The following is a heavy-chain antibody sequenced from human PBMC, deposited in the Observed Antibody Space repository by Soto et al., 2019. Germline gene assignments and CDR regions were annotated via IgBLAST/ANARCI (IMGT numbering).Heavy chain of an antibody. CDR2: ISAYNGNT. V-gene: IGHV1-18*01. CDR3: ARDTITMVRVGLQYYYYYGMDV. J-gene: IGHJ6*02. CDR1: GYTFTSYG. Sequence: ASVKVSCKASGYTFTSYGISWLRQAPGQGLEGMGWISAYNGNTNYAQKLQGRVTMTTDTSTSTAYMELRSLRSDDTAVYYCARDTITMVRVGLQYYYYYGMDVWGQGTTVTSP. D-gene: IGHD3-10*01.